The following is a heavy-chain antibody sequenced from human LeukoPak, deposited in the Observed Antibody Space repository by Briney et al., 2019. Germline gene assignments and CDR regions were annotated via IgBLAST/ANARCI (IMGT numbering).Heavy chain of an antibody. D-gene: IGHD6-13*01. CDR2: IRYDGSNK. V-gene: IGHV3-30*02. J-gene: IGHJ4*02. CDR1: GFTFSSYG. Sequence: GGSLRLSCAASGFTFSSYGMHWVRQAPGKGPEWVALIRYDGSNKYYADSVKGRFTISRDNSKNTLYLQMNSLRAEDTAVYYCAKDPIAAAGTLDYWGQGTLVTVSS. CDR3: AKDPIAAAGTLDY.